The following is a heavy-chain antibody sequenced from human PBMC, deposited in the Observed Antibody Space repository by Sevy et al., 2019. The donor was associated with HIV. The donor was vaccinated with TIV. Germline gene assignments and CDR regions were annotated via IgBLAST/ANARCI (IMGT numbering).Heavy chain of an antibody. D-gene: IGHD6-13*01. CDR1: GGSISSSNW. J-gene: IGHJ5*02. Sequence: SETLSLTCAVSGGSISSSNWWSWVRQPPGKGLEWIGEIYHSGSTNYNPSLKSRVTISVDKSKNQFSLKLSSVTAADMAVYYCASSTEGGGVVWGMYSSSWYGRGPNWFDPWGQGTLVTVSS. CDR2: IYHSGST. V-gene: IGHV4-4*02. CDR3: ASSTEGGGVVWGMYSSSWYGRGPNWFDP.